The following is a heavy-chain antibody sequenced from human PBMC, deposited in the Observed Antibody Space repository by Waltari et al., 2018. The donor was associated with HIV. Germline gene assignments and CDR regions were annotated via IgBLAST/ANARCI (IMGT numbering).Heavy chain of an antibody. D-gene: IGHD2-15*01. J-gene: IGHJ4*02. CDR2: IYPRDGST. V-gene: IGHV5-51*03. CDR1: GYSFSTYW. CDR3: ARVRGQYSQADFDK. Sequence: EVLLVQSAAEVKKSGESLRISCKTSGYSFSTYWIGWVRQMPGQGLEYMGVIYPRDGSTRYSPSFQGQITISVDNDKSITTAYLQWSSLRASDTATYYCARVRGQYSQADFDKWGRGTLVSVSS.